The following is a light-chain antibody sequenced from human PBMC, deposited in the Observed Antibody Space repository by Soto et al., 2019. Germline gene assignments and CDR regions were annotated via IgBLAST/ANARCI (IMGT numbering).Light chain of an antibody. V-gene: IGLV2-14*03. CDR2: DVS. Sequence: QSVLTQPASVSGSPGQSITISCTGTSGDVGGYNYVSWYQHHPGKAPKLMIFDVSNRPSGVSNRFSGSKSGNTASLTISGLQPEDEADYYCSSYTTSNTRQIVFGTGDQGHRP. J-gene: IGLJ1*01. CDR1: SGDVGGYNY. CDR3: SSYTTSNTRQIV.